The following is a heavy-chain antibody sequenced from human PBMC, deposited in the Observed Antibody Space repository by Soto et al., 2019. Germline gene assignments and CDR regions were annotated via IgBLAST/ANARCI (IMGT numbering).Heavy chain of an antibody. J-gene: IGHJ6*02. D-gene: IGHD3-16*01. CDR1: GFTFSTYG. CDR2: VWYDGSNE. V-gene: IGHV3-33*01. Sequence: QVQLVESGGGVVQPGRSLRLSCAASGFTFSTYGMHWVRQAPGKGLEWVALVWYDGSNEYYEDSVKGRFTISRDNSNNTLYLQMNSLRDEDTAVYFCAREYYDLREIAMGGIHYYYYRDVWGQGTTVTAS. CDR3: AREYYDLREIAMGGIHYYYYRDV.